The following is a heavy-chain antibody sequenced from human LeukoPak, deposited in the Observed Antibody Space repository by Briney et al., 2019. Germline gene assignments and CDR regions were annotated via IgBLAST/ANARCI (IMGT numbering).Heavy chain of an antibody. D-gene: IGHD5-18*01. Sequence: PGGSLRLSCAASGFTFSDYYMSLIRQAPGKGLEWVSYISSSGSTIYYADSVKGRFTISRDNAKNSLYLQMNSLRAEDTAVYYCARRIQLWAYFDYWGQGTLVTVSS. CDR1: GFTFSDYY. J-gene: IGHJ4*02. CDR3: ARRIQLWAYFDY. V-gene: IGHV3-11*04. CDR2: ISSSGSTI.